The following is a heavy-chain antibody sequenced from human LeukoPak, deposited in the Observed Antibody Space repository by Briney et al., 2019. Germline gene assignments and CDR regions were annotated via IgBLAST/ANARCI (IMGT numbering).Heavy chain of an antibody. D-gene: IGHD1-26*01. CDR2: ISSSSSYT. V-gene: IGHV3-11*05. Sequence: GGSLRLSCAASGFTFSDYYISWIRQAPGKGLEWVSYISSSSSYTNYADSLKGRFTISRDNAKNSLYLQMNSLKTEDTAVYYCTTDLRWELLDFNYWGQGTLVTVSS. CDR3: TTDLRWELLDFNY. J-gene: IGHJ4*02. CDR1: GFTFSDYY.